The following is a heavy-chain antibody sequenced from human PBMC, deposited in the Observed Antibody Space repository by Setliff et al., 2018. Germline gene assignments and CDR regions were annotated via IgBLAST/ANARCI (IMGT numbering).Heavy chain of an antibody. D-gene: IGHD5-18*01. Sequence: WASVKVFCKASGYTFRNYAFAWVRQAPGQGLEWVGWISVYNGDTNYAQKFQGRVTLTTDTSTSTAYMELRTLTSDDSAFYYCARAPSVELVTIRTNSWFTYWGQGTLVTVSS. CDR2: ISVYNGDT. CDR3: ARAPSVELVTIRTNSWFTY. V-gene: IGHV1-18*01. J-gene: IGHJ4*02. CDR1: GYTFRNYA.